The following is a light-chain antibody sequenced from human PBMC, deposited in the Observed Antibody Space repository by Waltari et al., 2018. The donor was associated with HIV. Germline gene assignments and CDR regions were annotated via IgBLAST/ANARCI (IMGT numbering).Light chain of an antibody. Sequence: SYELTQPPSVSVSPGQTARITCSGDALPKRYNYWYQQKSGQAPVLVIYKDDKRPSGSTERCSGSSSGTMATLTISGAQVEDEADYYCYSADNNGDRGVFGGGTKVSVL. CDR3: YSADNNGDRGV. J-gene: IGLJ2*01. CDR1: ALPKRY. CDR2: KDD. V-gene: IGLV3-10*01.